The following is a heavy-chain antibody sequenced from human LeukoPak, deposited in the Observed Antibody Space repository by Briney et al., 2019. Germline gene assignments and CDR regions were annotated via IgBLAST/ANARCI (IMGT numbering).Heavy chain of an antibody. CDR2: ISSSGSTI. Sequence: GSLRLSCAASGFTFSSYEMNWVRQAPGKGLEWVSYISSSGSTIYYADSVKCRFTISRDNAKNSLYLQMNSLRAEDTAVYYCAKDLAPSYYGMDVWGQGTTVTVSS. V-gene: IGHV3-48*03. CDR1: GFTFSSYE. D-gene: IGHD2-15*01. CDR3: AKDLAPSYYGMDV. J-gene: IGHJ6*02.